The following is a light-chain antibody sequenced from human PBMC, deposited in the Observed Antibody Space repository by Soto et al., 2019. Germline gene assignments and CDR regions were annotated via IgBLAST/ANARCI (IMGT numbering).Light chain of an antibody. J-gene: IGLJ3*02. CDR3: SSYSSSSTPWV. Sequence: QSALTQPASVSGSPGQSITISCTGTSSDVGGYNFVSWYQQHPGKAPKLVISEVSNRPSGVSNRFSGSKSGNTASLTISGLQAEDEADYYCSSYSSSSTPWVVGGGTKPTVL. CDR2: EVS. V-gene: IGLV2-14*01. CDR1: SSDVGGYNF.